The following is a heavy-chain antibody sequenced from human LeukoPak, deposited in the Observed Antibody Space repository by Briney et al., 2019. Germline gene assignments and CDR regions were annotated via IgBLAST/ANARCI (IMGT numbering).Heavy chain of an antibody. CDR3: AKGGQLDNWFDP. Sequence: QPGGSLRLSCAASGFTFSSYGMHWVRQAPGKGLEWVAVISYDGSNKYYADSVKGRFTISRDNSKNTLYLQMNSLRGEDTAVYYCAKGGQLDNWFDPWGQGTLVTVSS. J-gene: IGHJ5*02. CDR2: ISYDGSNK. V-gene: IGHV3-30*18. CDR1: GFTFSSYG. D-gene: IGHD6-13*01.